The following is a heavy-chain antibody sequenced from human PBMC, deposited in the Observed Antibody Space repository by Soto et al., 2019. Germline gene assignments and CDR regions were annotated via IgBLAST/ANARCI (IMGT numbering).Heavy chain of an antibody. Sequence: ASVKVSCKASGYTFTSYGISWVRQARGQGLEWMGWISAYNGNTNYAQKLQGRVTMTTDTSTSTAYMELRSLRSDDTAVYYCARPYCSSTSCQHVYYYYGMDVWGQGTTVTVSS. J-gene: IGHJ6*02. V-gene: IGHV1-18*04. CDR1: GYTFTSYG. D-gene: IGHD2-2*01. CDR3: ARPYCSSTSCQHVYYYYGMDV. CDR2: ISAYNGNT.